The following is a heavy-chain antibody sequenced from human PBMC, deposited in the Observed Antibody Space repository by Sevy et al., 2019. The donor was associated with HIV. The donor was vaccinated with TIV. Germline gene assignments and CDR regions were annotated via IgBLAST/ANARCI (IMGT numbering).Heavy chain of an antibody. CDR3: ARVVAPVAGAFDI. J-gene: IGHJ3*02. CDR2: ISSSSYI. CDR1: GFTFSSYS. Sequence: GGSLRLSCAASGFTFSSYSMNWVRQAPGKGLEWVSSISSSSYIYYADSVKGRFTISRDNAKNSLYLQMNSLRAEDTAVYYCARVVAPVAGAFDIWGQGTMVTVSS. V-gene: IGHV3-21*01. D-gene: IGHD6-19*01.